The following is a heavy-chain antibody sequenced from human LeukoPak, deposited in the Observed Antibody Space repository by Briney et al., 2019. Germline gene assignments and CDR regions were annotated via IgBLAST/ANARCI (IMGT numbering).Heavy chain of an antibody. J-gene: IGHJ4*02. Sequence: SETLSLTCAVYGGSFSGYYWSWIRQPPGKGLEWIGTIYHSGTTYQSPTLKSRFTISVDTSKNQLSLKVRSVITADTAIYYCARHGYDSGDYYYFDNWGQGTLVTVSS. CDR2: IYHSGTT. CDR3: ARHGYDSGDYYYFDN. D-gene: IGHD4-17*01. CDR1: GGSFSGYY. V-gene: IGHV4-34*01.